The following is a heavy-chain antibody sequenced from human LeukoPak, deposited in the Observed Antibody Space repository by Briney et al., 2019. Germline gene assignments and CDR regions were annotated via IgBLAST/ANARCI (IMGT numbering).Heavy chain of an antibody. V-gene: IGHV1-69*06. CDR2: IIPIFGAA. J-gene: IGHJ4*02. D-gene: IGHD2-21*02. CDR3: ARSSVVTAMVHLEY. Sequence: ASVRVSCKASGGTFTSYAISWVRQAPGQGLEWMGGIIPIFGAANYAQKFQGRVTITADKSTSTSYMELSSLRSEDTAVYYCARSSVVTAMVHLEYWGQGTLVTVSS. CDR1: GGTFTSYA.